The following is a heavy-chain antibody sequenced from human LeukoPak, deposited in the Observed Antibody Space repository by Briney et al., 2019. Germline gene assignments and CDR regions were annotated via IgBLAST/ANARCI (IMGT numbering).Heavy chain of an antibody. V-gene: IGHV4-39*07. D-gene: IGHD3-3*01. CDR3: ASLYYDFWSGYYKFDY. Sequence: SDTLSLTCTVSGGSISSSSYYWGWIRQPPGKGLEWIGSVYYSGSTYYNPSLKSRVTISVDTSKNQFSLKLSSVTAADTAVYYCASLYYDFWSGYYKFDYWGQGTLVTVSS. J-gene: IGHJ4*02. CDR2: VYYSGST. CDR1: GGSISSSSYY.